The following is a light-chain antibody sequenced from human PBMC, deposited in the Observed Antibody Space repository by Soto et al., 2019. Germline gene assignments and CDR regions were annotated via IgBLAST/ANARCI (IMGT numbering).Light chain of an antibody. CDR2: DAS. Sequence: EIVLTQSPATLSLSPGEGATLSCRASQGVSTSLAWYQHKPGQAPRLLIYDASNRATGIPDRFSGSGSGTDFTLTISRLEPEDFAVYYCQQYGSLITFGQGTRLEIK. V-gene: IGKV3-20*01. CDR3: QQYGSLIT. CDR1: QGVSTS. J-gene: IGKJ5*01.